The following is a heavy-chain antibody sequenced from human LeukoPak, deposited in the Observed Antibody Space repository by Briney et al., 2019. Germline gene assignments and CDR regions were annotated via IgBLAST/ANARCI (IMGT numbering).Heavy chain of an antibody. V-gene: IGHV3-9*01. D-gene: IGHD6-19*01. CDR1: GFTFDNYA. CDR2: ISWNSGTI. Sequence: GGSLRLSCAASGFTFDNYAMNWVRQVPGKGLEWISLISWNSGTIGYADSVKGRFTTSRDNANNFLYLQMNSLRAEDAALYYCARAYKDRSLAGKKEFFQHWGQGTLVTVSS. J-gene: IGHJ1*01. CDR3: ARAYKDRSLAGKKEFFQH.